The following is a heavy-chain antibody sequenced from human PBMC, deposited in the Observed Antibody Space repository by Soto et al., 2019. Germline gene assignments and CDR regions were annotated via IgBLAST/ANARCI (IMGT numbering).Heavy chain of an antibody. D-gene: IGHD6-6*01. CDR2: ISYSAST. CDR1: GGSISSGDYY. V-gene: IGHV4-30-4*01. Sequence: PSETLSLTCTVSGGSISSGDYYWSWISQPPGKGLEWIGYISYSASTYYNPSLKSRVTISLDTSKNLFSLDLKSVTAADTAVYYCARVGRSSSIDFWGPGTLVTVSS. CDR3: ARVGRSSSIDF. J-gene: IGHJ4*02.